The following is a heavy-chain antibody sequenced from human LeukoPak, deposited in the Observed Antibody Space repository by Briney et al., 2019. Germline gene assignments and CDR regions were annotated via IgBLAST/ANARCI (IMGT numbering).Heavy chain of an antibody. CDR3: ARPSGYCSDGDCYPDH. J-gene: IGHJ4*02. Sequence: ASVKVSCKASGYTFSRYAINWVRQAPGQGLEWVGWINTDTGKPAYAQDFTGRFVFSLDTSVSTAYLQISSLKAEDTAVYYCARPSGYCSDGDCYPDHWGQGTLVTVSS. V-gene: IGHV7-4-1*02. CDR1: GYTFSRYA. D-gene: IGHD2-15*01. CDR2: INTDTGKP.